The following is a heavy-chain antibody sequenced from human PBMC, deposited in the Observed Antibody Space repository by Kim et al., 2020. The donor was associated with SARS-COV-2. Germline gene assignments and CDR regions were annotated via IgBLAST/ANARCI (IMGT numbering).Heavy chain of an antibody. Sequence: GGSLRLSCAASGFTVSSNYMSWVRQAPGKGLEWVSVIYSGGSTYYADSVKGRFTISRDNSKNTLYLQMNSLRAEDTAVYYCARSSSWYLVWYWGQGTLVTVSS. CDR2: IYSGGST. CDR1: GFTVSSNY. CDR3: ARSSSWYLVWY. D-gene: IGHD6-13*01. J-gene: IGHJ4*02. V-gene: IGHV3-53*01.